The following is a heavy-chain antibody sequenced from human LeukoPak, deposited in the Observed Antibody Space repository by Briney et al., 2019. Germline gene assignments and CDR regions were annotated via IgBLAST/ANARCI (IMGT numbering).Heavy chain of an antibody. CDR2: ISGSGGST. CDR3: AKRQYQLPYFDY. V-gene: IGHV3-23*01. Sequence: AGGSLRLSCAASGFTFSSYAMSRVRQAPGKGLEWVSAISGSGGSTYYADSVKGRFTISRDNSKNTLYLQMNSLRAEDTAVYYCAKRQYQLPYFDYWGQGTLVTVSS. J-gene: IGHJ4*02. D-gene: IGHD2-2*01. CDR1: GFTFSSYA.